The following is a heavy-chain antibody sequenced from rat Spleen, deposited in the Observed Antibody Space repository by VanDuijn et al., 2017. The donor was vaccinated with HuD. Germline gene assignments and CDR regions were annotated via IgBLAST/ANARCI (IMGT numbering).Heavy chain of an antibody. V-gene: IGHV3-1*01. CDR1: GYSITSNF. CDR2: INYSGST. CDR3: ARSDGTHYYLPFAD. D-gene: IGHD1-12*02. J-gene: IGHJ3*01. Sequence: EVQLQESGPGLVKPSQSLSLTCSVTGYSITSNFWGWIRKFPGNKMEWMGFINYSGSTSYIPSLKSRISITRDTSKNHFFLHLNSVTTEDTATYYCARSDGTHYYLPFADWGQGTLVTVSS.